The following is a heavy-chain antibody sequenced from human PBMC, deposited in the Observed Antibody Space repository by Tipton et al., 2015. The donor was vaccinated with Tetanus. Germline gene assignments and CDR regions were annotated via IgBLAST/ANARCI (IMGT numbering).Heavy chain of an antibody. D-gene: IGHD3-22*01. J-gene: IGHJ6*02. Sequence: TLSLTCTVSGDSISRSNWWSWVRQPPGKGLEWIGEIYHSGSTNYNPSLKSRVTISVDNSKNQFSLNLSSVTAADTAVYYCARVSRYYYDSSIGMDVWGQGTTVTVSS. CDR2: IYHSGST. CDR3: ARVSRYYYDSSIGMDV. V-gene: IGHV4-4*02. CDR1: GDSISRSNW.